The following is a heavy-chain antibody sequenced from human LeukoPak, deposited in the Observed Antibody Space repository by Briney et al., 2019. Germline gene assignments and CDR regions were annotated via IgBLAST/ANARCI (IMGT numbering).Heavy chain of an antibody. Sequence: GGSLRLSCAASGFTFSNAWMSWVRQAPGKGLEWVGRIKSKTDGGTTDYAAPVKGRFTISRDDSKNTLYLQMNSLKTEDTAVYYCTPENPSRGAIDYWGQGTLVTVSS. D-gene: IGHD3-10*01. V-gene: IGHV3-15*01. CDR3: TPENPSRGAIDY. CDR1: GFTFSNAW. CDR2: IKSKTDGGTT. J-gene: IGHJ4*02.